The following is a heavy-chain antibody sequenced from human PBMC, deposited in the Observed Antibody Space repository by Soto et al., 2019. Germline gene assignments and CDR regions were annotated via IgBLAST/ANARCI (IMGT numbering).Heavy chain of an antibody. CDR1: GFTFGDYA. Sequence: GGSLRLSCTASGFTFGDYAMSWFRQAPGKGLEWVGFIRSKAYGGTTEYAASVKGRFTISRDDSKSIAYLQMNSLKTEDTAVYYCTRGSTTGTTIPFDYWGQGTLVTVSS. J-gene: IGHJ4*02. V-gene: IGHV3-49*03. D-gene: IGHD1-1*01. CDR2: IRSKAYGGTT. CDR3: TRGSTTGTTIPFDY.